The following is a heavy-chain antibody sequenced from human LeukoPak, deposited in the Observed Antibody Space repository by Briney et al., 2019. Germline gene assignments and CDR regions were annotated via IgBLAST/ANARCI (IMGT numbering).Heavy chain of an antibody. V-gene: IGHV3-74*01. D-gene: IGHD2-2*01. CDR3: ARRYCSSTSCTLDY. J-gene: IGHJ4*02. CDR1: GFTFSSYW. Sequence: PGGSLRLSCAASGFTFSSYWMHWVRQAPGKGLVWVSRIYSDGSSTNYADSVKGRFTISRDNAKNTLYLQMNSLRAEDTAVYYCARRYCSSTSCTLDYWGQGTLVTVSS. CDR2: IYSDGSST.